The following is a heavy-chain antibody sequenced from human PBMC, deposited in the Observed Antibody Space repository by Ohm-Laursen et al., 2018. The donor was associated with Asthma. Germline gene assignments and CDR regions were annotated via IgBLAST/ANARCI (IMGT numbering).Heavy chain of an antibody. CDR1: GFTFSTYA. CDR3: ARDRVVVVPAAIYYGMDV. V-gene: IGHV3-30-3*01. D-gene: IGHD2-2*01. J-gene: IGHJ6*02. CDR2: ISYDGYNK. Sequence: SLRLSCTASGFTFSTYAMHWVRQAPGKGLEWVAVISYDGYNKYYSDSVKGRFTISRDNSKNTLYLQMNSLRAEDTAVYYCARDRVVVVPAAIYYGMDVWGQGTTVTVSS.